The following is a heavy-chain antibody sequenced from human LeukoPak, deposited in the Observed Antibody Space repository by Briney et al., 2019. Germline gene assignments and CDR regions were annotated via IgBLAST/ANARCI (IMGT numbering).Heavy chain of an antibody. D-gene: IGHD3-10*01. CDR1: GFTFSSYW. J-gene: IGHJ4*02. V-gene: IGHV3-74*01. Sequence: GGSLRLSCAASGFTFSSYWMHWVRQAPGKGLVWVPRINSDGSSTSYADSVKGRFTISRDNAKNTLYLQMNSLRAEDTAVYYCARDLRVRGVSNYFDYWGQGTQVTVSS. CDR3: ARDLRVRGVSNYFDY. CDR2: INSDGSST.